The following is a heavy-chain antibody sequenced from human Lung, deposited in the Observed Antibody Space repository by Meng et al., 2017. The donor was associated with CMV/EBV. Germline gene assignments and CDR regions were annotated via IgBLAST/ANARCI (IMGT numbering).Heavy chain of an antibody. J-gene: IGHJ6*02. CDR3: AREEILVEASAIGRAKYYYSGMDV. D-gene: IGHD2-2*02. CDR2: MNTNSGNT. CDR1: GFTFTRYD. Sequence: ASVKVSXXXXGFTFTRYDINWVRQAAGQGLEWMGWMNTNSGNTGYAQKFQGRVTMTRNTATGTAYMELRSLKSEDTAVYYCAREEILVEASAIGRAKYYYSGMDVWXQGTTVXVSS. V-gene: IGHV1-8*01.